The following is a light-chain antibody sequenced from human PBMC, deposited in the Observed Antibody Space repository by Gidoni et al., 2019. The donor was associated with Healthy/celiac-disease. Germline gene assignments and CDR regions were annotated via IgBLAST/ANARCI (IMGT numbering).Light chain of an antibody. CDR2: DAS. CDR3: QQRSNWPPFT. Sequence: EIVLTQSPATLSLSPGARATLSCRASQSVSSYLAWYQQKPGQAPRLLIYDASNRATGIPARFSGSGSGKDFTLTISSLEPEDFAVYYCQQRSNWPPFTFGHGTKVDIK. V-gene: IGKV3-11*01. CDR1: QSVSSY. J-gene: IGKJ3*01.